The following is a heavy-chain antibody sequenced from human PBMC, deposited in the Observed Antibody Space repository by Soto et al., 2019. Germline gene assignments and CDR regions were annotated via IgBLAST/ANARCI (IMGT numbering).Heavy chain of an antibody. CDR3: VRQYYDILTGYYRWFDP. CDR1: GFSISSYS. J-gene: IGHJ5*02. V-gene: IGHV3-48*02. CDR2: ISSSSSTI. D-gene: IGHD3-9*01. Sequence: EVQLMESGGGLVQPGGALRLSCAASGFSISSYSMNWVRQAPGKGLEWISYISSSSSTIYYADSVKGRFTISRDNAKKSVYLQMNSLRDEDTAVYYCVRQYYDILTGYYRWFDPWGQGTLVSVSS.